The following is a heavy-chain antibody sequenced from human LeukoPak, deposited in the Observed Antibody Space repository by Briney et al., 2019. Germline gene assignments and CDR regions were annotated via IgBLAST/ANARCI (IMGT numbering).Heavy chain of an antibody. CDR2: INWHGGST. D-gene: IGHD3-3*01. CDR3: ARARGDFWSGYAHPDAFDI. V-gene: IGHV3-20*04. J-gene: IGHJ3*02. CDR1: GFTFDDYG. Sequence: RSGGSLRLSCAASGFTFDDYGMSWVRQAPGKGLEWVSGINWHGGSTGYADSVKGRFTISRDNAKNSLYLQMNSLRAEDTALYYCARARGDFWSGYAHPDAFDIWGQGTMVTVSS.